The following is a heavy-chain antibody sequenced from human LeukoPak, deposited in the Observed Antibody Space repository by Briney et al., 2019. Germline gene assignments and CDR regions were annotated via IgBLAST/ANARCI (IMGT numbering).Heavy chain of an antibody. CDR1: GGSISSNIYY. D-gene: IGHD2-15*01. V-gene: IGHV4-39*01. CDR2: IYFSGST. CDR3: ARLGYCSGGSCHHDY. Sequence: SETLSLTCTVSGGSISSNIYYWAWIRHPPGKGLEWTGTIYFSGSTYYNPSLKSRVTISVDTSKNQFSLKLTSVTAADTAVYYCARLGYCSGGSCHHDYWGQGTLVTVSS. J-gene: IGHJ4*02.